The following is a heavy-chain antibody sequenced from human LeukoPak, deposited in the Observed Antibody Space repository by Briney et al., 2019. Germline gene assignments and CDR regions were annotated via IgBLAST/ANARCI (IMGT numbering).Heavy chain of an antibody. CDR1: GGSISSYY. CDR3: ARDRLYAIRGSGRYYGMDV. J-gene: IGHJ6*02. CDR2: IYYSGST. Sequence: PSETLSLTCTVSGGSISSYYWSWIRQPPGKGLEWIGYIYYSGSTNYNPSLKSPVTISVDPSKNQFSLKLSSVTAADTAVYYCARDRLYAIRGSGRYYGMDVWGQGTTVTVSS. V-gene: IGHV4-59*01. D-gene: IGHD3-10*01.